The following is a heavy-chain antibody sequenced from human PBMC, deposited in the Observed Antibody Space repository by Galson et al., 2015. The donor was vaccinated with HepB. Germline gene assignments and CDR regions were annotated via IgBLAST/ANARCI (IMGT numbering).Heavy chain of an antibody. Sequence: SETLSLTCTVSGGSISSYYWSWIRQPPGKGLEWFGEINHSGSTNYNPSLKSRVTISVDTSKNQFSLKLSSVTAADTAVYYCARGISRSHLLTGYYKYYYYGMDVWGQGTTVTVSS. CDR2: INHSGST. J-gene: IGHJ6*02. V-gene: IGHV4-34*01. D-gene: IGHD3-9*01. CDR1: GGSISSYY. CDR3: ARGISRSHLLTGYYKYYYYGMDV.